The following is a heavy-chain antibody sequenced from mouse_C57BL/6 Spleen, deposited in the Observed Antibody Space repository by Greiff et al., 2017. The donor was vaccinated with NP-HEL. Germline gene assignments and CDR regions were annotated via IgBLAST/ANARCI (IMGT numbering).Heavy chain of an antibody. J-gene: IGHJ2*01. V-gene: IGHV1-64*01. CDR2: IHPNSGST. CDR3: ARRSLITTVVLDD. D-gene: IGHD1-1*01. Sequence: QVQLQQPGAELVKPGASVKLSCKASGYTFTSYWMHWVKQRPGQGLEWIGMIHPNSGSTNYNEKFKSKATLTVDKSSSTAYMQLSSLTSEDSAVYYCARRSLITTVVLDDWGQGTTLTVSS. CDR1: GYTFTSYW.